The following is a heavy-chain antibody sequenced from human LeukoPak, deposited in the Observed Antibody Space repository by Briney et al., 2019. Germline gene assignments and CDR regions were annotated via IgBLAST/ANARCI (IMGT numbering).Heavy chain of an antibody. Sequence: PSQTLSLTCTVSGGSINSGSYYWSWIRQPAGKGLEWIGRIYTSGSTNYNPSLKSRVTISVDTSKNQFSLKLSSVTAADTAVYYCARGAYDSSGYYYDGWFDPWGQGTLVTVSS. D-gene: IGHD3-22*01. V-gene: IGHV4-61*02. CDR2: IYTSGST. J-gene: IGHJ5*02. CDR3: ARGAYDSSGYYYDGWFDP. CDR1: GGSINSGSYY.